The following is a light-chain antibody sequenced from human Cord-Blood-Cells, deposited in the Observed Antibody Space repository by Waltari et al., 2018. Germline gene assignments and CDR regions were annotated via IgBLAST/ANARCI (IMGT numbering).Light chain of an antibody. CDR2: GAS. CDR1: QSVSSSY. V-gene: IGKV3-20*01. CDR3: QQYGSSPLA. J-gene: IGKJ1*01. Sequence: EIVLTQSPGPLSLSPGERATLSCRASQSVSSSYLAWYQQKPGQAPRPLIYGASSRATGVPDRFSGSGSGTEFTLTISRLEPEDFAAYYCQQYGSSPLAFGQGTKVEIK.